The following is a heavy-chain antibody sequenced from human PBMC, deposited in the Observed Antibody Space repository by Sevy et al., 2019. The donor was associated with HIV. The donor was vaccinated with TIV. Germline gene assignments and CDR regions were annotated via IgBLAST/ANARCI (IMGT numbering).Heavy chain of an antibody. CDR2: LKQDGSEK. CDR1: GFTFSSYW. J-gene: IGHJ4*02. V-gene: IGHV3-7*01. Sequence: GGSLRLSCAASGFTFSSYWMTWVRQAPGKGLEWVANLKQDGSEKYYVDSLKGRFTISRDNAKNSLYLQMNSLRAEDTAVYYCARDPCRGGDCSIDYWGQGTLVTVSS. D-gene: IGHD2-21*02. CDR3: ARDPCRGGDCSIDY.